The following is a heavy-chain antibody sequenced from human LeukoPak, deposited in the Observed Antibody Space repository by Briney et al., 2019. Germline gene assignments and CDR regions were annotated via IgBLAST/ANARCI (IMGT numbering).Heavy chain of an antibody. J-gene: IGHJ6*03. CDR2: IFYRGTT. V-gene: IGHV4-59*01. CDR3: ARTGDGYNYYNYYYMDV. CDR1: GGPISSYY. D-gene: IGHD5-24*01. Sequence: SETLSLTCIVSGGPISSYYWSWIRQTPGKGREWIGDIFYRGTTNYNPSLKSRVTMSVDTTNHQFSLKLSSVTAADTAIYYCARTGDGYNYYNYYYMDVWGKGTTVTVSS.